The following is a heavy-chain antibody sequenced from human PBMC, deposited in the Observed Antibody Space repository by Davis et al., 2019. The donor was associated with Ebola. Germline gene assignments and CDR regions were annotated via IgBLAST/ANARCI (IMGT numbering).Heavy chain of an antibody. CDR3: ARDDFLEWLSLDYYGMDV. V-gene: IGHV3-30*02. J-gene: IGHJ6*04. D-gene: IGHD3-3*01. CDR2: IRYDGSNK. Sequence: GESLKISCAASGFTFSSYGMHWVRQAPGKGLEWVAFIRYDGSNKYYADSVKGRFTISRDNSKNTLYLQMNSLRSDETAVYYCARDDFLEWLSLDYYGMDVWGKGTTVTVSS. CDR1: GFTFSSYG.